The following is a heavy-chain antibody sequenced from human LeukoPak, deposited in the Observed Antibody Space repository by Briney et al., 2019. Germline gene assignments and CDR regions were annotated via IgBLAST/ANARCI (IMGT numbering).Heavy chain of an antibody. D-gene: IGHD3-16*01. V-gene: IGHV4-59*01. CDR1: GGSINNYY. Sequence: PSETLSLTCTVSGGSINNYYSSWIRQPPGKGLEWIGHIYYTGSTIYNPSLRSRVTMLVDTSKNQFSLNLTSVTAADTAVYYCVKGGGLFDYWGQGTLVTVSS. CDR3: VKGGGLFDY. J-gene: IGHJ4*02. CDR2: IYYTGST.